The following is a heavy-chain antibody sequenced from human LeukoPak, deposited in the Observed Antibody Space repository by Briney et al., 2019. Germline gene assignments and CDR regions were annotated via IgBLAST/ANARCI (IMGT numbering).Heavy chain of an antibody. D-gene: IGHD1-26*01. V-gene: IGHV3-30*18. CDR1: GLTFSTYS. CDR2: ISYDGSNK. CDR3: AKDSARMGGDGSVYS. Sequence: PGGSLRLSCATSGLTFSTYSMHWVRQAPGKGLEWVAVISYDGSNKYYADSVKGRFTISRDNSKNTLYLQMNSLRAEDTAVYYCAKDSARMGGDGSVYSWGQGTLVTVSS. J-gene: IGHJ4*02.